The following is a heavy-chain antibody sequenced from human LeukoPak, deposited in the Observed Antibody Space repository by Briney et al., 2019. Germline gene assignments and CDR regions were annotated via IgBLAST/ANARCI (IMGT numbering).Heavy chain of an antibody. V-gene: IGHV4-59*08. CDR3: ARAARPITPNFDY. CDR1: GGSISSYY. Sequence: PSETLSLTCTVSGGSISSYYWSWIRQPPGKGLEWIGYIYYSGSTNYNPSLKSRVTISVDTSKNQFSLKLSSVTAADTAVYYCARAARPITPNFDYWGQGTLVTVSS. J-gene: IGHJ4*02. D-gene: IGHD6-6*01. CDR2: IYYSGST.